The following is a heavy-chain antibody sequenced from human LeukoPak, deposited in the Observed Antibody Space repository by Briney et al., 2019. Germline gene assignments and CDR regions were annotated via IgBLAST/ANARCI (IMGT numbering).Heavy chain of an antibody. Sequence: PGGSLRLSCAASGFTSSKHWMCWVRQIPGKGLEWVANIKQDGSETQYVGSVEGRFTVSRANSKKSLSLQMNSLRAEDTAVYYCARFSGLGSNWGRDHWGQGTLVTVSS. CDR2: IKQDGSET. D-gene: IGHD7-27*01. J-gene: IGHJ4*02. CDR3: ARFSGLGSNWGRDH. V-gene: IGHV3-7*05. CDR1: GFTSSKHW.